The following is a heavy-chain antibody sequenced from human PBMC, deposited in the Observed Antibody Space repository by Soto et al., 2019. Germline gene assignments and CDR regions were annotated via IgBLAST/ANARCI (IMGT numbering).Heavy chain of an antibody. CDR3: AKAGRPFYDLWSENRFDP. V-gene: IGHV3-23*01. Sequence: GSLRLSCTASVFTFSSYAMTWVRQAPGKGLEWVSSISGSGCATYYADSVEGRFTISRDDSKNTLFLQMDSLRAEDTALYYCAKAGRPFYDLWSENRFDPWGQGTLVTVSS. CDR2: ISGSGCAT. D-gene: IGHD3-3*01. CDR1: VFTFSSYA. J-gene: IGHJ5*02.